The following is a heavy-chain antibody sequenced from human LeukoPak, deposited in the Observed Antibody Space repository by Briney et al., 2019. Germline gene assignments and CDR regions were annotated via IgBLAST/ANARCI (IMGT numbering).Heavy chain of an antibody. J-gene: IGHJ4*02. D-gene: IGHD1-26*01. Sequence: PGGSLRLSCAASGFTFSSYAMSWVRQAPGKGLEWVSAISGSGGSTYYADSVKGRFTISRDNSKNTLYLQMNSLRAEDTAVYYCAKLWAGTQWELLKGDYFDYWGQGTLVTVSP. V-gene: IGHV3-23*01. CDR2: ISGSGGST. CDR3: AKLWAGTQWELLKGDYFDY. CDR1: GFTFSSYA.